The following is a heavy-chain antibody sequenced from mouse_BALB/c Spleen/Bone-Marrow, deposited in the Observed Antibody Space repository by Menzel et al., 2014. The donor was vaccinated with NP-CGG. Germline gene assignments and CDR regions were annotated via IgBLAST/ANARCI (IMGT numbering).Heavy chain of an antibody. J-gene: IGHJ4*01. Sequence: EVKLVESGAELVKPGALVKLSCTASGFNIKDTYMHWVKQRPEQGLEWIGGIDPANGNTKYDPKFQGKATITADTSSNTAYLQLSSLTSEDTAVYYCARWEYYAMDYWGQGTSVTVSS. CDR1: GFNIKDTY. D-gene: IGHD4-1*01. CDR3: ARWEYYAMDY. V-gene: IGHV14-3*02. CDR2: IDPANGNT.